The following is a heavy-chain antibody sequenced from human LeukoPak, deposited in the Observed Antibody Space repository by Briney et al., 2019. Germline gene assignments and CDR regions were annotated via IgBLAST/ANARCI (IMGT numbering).Heavy chain of an antibody. CDR2: INHSGST. CDR1: GGSFSGYY. V-gene: IGHV4-34*01. Sequence: SETLSLTCAVYGGSFSGYYWSWIRQPPGKGLEWIGEINHSGSTNYNPSLKSRVTISVDTSKNQFSLKLSSVTAADTAVYYCARLDGSYPDYWGQGTLVTVSS. D-gene: IGHD3-16*02. J-gene: IGHJ4*02. CDR3: ARLDGSYPDY.